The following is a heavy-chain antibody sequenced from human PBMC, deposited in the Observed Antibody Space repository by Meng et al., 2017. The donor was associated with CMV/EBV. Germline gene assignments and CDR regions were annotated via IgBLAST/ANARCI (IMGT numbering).Heavy chain of an antibody. CDR3: AKDLYYSFDY. Sequence: QVLWVGSGGGLVQPGGSLRPACAASGFTFSSSAMHWVRQPPGKGLEWVSFIAHDGSAKTYTDSVKGRFTISRDDSENTVYLEMNSLRVEDTAVYYCAKDLYYSFDYWGQGTLVTVSS. V-gene: IGHV3-30*02. CDR1: GFTFSSSA. D-gene: IGHD2-8*01. J-gene: IGHJ4*02. CDR2: IAHDGSAK.